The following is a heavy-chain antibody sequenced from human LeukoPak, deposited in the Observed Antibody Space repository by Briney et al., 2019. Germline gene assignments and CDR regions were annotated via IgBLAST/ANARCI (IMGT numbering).Heavy chain of an antibody. CDR1: GYTFTGYY. D-gene: IGHD2-2*01. CDR2: INPNSGGT. V-gene: IGHV1-2*06. Sequence: ASVKVSCKASGYTFTGYYMHWVRQAPGQGLEWMGRINPNSGGTNYAQKFQGRVAMTRDTSISTAYMELSRLRSDDTAVYYCARGIVVVSAATKLYYYYGMDVWGQGTTVTVSS. J-gene: IGHJ6*02. CDR3: ARGIVVVSAATKLYYYYGMDV.